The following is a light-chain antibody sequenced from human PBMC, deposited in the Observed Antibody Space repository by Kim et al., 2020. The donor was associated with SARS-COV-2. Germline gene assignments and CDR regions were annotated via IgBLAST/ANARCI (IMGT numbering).Light chain of an antibody. CDR1: SLRIYY. J-gene: IGLJ1*01. CDR2: GKN. V-gene: IGLV3-19*01. Sequence: SSELTQDPAVSVALGQTVRITCQGDSLRIYYASWYQQKPGQAPVLVIYGKNNRPSGLPDRFSGSSSGNTASLTITGAQAEDEADYYCNSRDSSDNHLPVF. CDR3: NSRDSSDNHLPV.